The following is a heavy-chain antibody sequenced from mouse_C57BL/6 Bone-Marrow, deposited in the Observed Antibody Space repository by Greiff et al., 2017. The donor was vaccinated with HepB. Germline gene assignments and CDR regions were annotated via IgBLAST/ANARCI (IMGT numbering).Heavy chain of an antibody. V-gene: IGHV1-62-2*01. CDR1: GYTFTEYT. CDR2: FYPGSGSI. D-gene: IGHD1-1*01. CDR3: ARHEPYYGSSYGYFDV. J-gene: IGHJ1*03. Sequence: VKLQESGAELVKPGASVKLSCKASGYTFTEYTIHWVKQRSGQGLEWIGWFYPGSGSIKYNEKFKDKATLTADKSSSTVYMELSRLTSEDSAVYFCARHEPYYGSSYGYFDVWGTGTTVTVSS.